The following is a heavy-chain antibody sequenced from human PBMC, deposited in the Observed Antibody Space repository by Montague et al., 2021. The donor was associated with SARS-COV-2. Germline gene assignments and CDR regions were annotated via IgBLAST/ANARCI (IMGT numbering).Heavy chain of an antibody. D-gene: IGHD6-25*01. V-gene: IGHV4-61*02. CDR2: IYTSGXT. CDR1: IDSISSGSYY. CDR3: ARDGYSSGWNGLHWFDP. Sequence: TLSLTCTVSIDSISSGSYYWSWIRQPGGKGLESIGRIYTSGXTXYXXXXKXRVTISVDTSKNQFSLKLSSVTAADPAVYYCARDGYSSGWNGLHWFDPWGQGTLVTVSS. J-gene: IGHJ5*02.